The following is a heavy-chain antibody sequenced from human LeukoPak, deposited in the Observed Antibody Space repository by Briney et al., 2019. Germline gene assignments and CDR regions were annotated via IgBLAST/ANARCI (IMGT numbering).Heavy chain of an antibody. Sequence: PGGSLRLSCAASGFSFSSFWMNWVRQAPGKGLEWVANIKEDGSEKYHVDSVKGRVTISRDNANKSLYLQMNSLRAEDTAVYYCARHGLDYWGQGTPVTVSS. CDR3: ARHGLDY. J-gene: IGHJ4*02. V-gene: IGHV3-7*01. CDR1: GFSFSSFW. CDR2: IKEDGSEK. D-gene: IGHD2-8*01.